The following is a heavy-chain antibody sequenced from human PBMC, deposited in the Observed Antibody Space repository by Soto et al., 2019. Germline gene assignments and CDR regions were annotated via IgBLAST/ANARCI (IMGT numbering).Heavy chain of an antibody. Sequence: NPSETLSLTCTVSYGSISVSNVFCGWVRQPPGKGLEWIGNIDYSGTAYFTPSLGTRVTFPVDTSKNQFSLTLYSVTAADTAVYYCARTTGRHLDFWGQGILVTVSS. CDR3: ARTTGRHLDF. V-gene: IGHV4-39*01. CDR1: YGSISVSNVF. J-gene: IGHJ4*02. CDR2: IDYSGTA. D-gene: IGHD4-4*01.